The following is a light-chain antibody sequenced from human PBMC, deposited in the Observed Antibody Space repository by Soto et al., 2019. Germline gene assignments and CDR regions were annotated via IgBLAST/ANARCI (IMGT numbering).Light chain of an antibody. J-gene: IGKJ3*01. V-gene: IGKV1-12*01. Sequence: IQMTQSPSSVSASVGDRVTMTCRASQGVGSWLAWYQQKPGKAPNLLIYATSSLQSGVPSRFSGSGSGTDFTLSISSLQPEDFATYYCQQTHSVPHTFGPGTKVDFK. CDR1: QGVGSW. CDR2: ATS. CDR3: QQTHSVPHT.